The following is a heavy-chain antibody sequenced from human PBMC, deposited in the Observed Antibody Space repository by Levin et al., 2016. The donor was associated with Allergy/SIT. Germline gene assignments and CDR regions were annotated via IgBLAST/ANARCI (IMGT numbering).Heavy chain of an antibody. CDR3: ARSYSSGWYINYYGLDV. J-gene: IGHJ6*02. V-gene: IGHV3-74*01. Sequence: GGSLRLSCAASGFTFSNFWMHWVRQVPGKGLVWVSRINSDGSDTTYADSVKGRFTISRDNAKNTLFLQMNSLRAEDTAVYYCARSYSSGWYINYYGLDVWGQGTTVTVSS. CDR2: INSDGSDT. D-gene: IGHD6-19*01. CDR1: GFTFSNFW.